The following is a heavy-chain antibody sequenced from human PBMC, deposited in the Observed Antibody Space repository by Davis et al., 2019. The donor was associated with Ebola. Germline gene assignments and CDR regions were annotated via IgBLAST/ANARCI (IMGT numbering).Heavy chain of an antibody. CDR2: INTNTGNP. V-gene: IGHV7-4-1*02. CDR3: ARVVSSGWSYYFDY. D-gene: IGHD6-19*01. J-gene: IGHJ4*02. CDR1: GYTFTSYP. Sequence: ASVKVSCKASGYTFTSYPMHWVRQAPGQGLEWMGWINTNTGNPTYAQGFTGRFVFSLDTSVSTAYLQISSLKAEDTAVYYCARVVSSGWSYYFDYWGQGTLVTVSS.